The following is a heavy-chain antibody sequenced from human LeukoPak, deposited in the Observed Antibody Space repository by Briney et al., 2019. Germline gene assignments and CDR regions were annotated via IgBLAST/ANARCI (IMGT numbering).Heavy chain of an antibody. CDR3: ARNIVGPRQVDY. CDR2: IYHSGTT. CDR1: GGSFSGYY. V-gene: IGHV4-59*01. Sequence: PSETLSLTCAVYGGSFSGYYCSWIRQPPGKGLEWIGYIYHSGTTNYNPSLKSRVTISVDTSKSQFSLKLSSVTAAGTAIYYCARNIVGPRQVDYWGQGTLVTVSS. D-gene: IGHD1-26*01. J-gene: IGHJ4*02.